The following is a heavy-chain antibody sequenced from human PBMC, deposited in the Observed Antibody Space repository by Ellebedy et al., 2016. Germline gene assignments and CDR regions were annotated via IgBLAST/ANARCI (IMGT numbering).Heavy chain of an antibody. V-gene: IGHV3-7*03. CDR1: GASISSNNW. Sequence: ETLSLTCAVSGASISSNNWWSWVRQAPGKGLEWVANIKQDGSAKYYVDSVKGRFTISRDNANNFLFLQMNSLSAEDTAMYYCARDRWPEDYWGQGTLVTVSS. D-gene: IGHD4-23*01. CDR2: IKQDGSAK. J-gene: IGHJ4*02. CDR3: ARDRWPEDY.